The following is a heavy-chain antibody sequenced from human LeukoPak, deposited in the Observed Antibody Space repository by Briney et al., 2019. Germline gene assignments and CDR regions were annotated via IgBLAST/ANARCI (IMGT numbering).Heavy chain of an antibody. J-gene: IGHJ4*02. CDR2: IIPIFGTA. CDR3: ARGSFTAEDDYGDQHPVYFDY. CDR1: GGTFSSYA. Sequence: PGASVKVSCKASGGTFSSYAISWVRQAPGQGLEWMGGIIPIFGTANYAQKFQGRVTITADESTSTAYMELSSLRSEDTAVYYCARGSFTAEDDYGDQHPVYFDYWGQGTLVTVSS. D-gene: IGHD4-17*01. V-gene: IGHV1-69*13.